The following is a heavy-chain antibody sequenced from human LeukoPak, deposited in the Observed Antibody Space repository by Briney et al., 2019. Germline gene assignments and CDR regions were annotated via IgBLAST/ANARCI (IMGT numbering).Heavy chain of an antibody. V-gene: IGHV4-39*07. CDR1: GASISRSRYY. Sequence: SETLSLTCTVSGASISRSRYYWGWFRQPPWKGLEWIGSIYYSGGSYYNPSLKARVTMSVDTSKNQFSLKLSSVTAADTAVYYCAKSTYYYDTFVNAFDLWGQGTVVTVSS. D-gene: IGHD3-22*01. CDR3: AKSTYYYDTFVNAFDL. CDR2: IYYSGGS. J-gene: IGHJ3*01.